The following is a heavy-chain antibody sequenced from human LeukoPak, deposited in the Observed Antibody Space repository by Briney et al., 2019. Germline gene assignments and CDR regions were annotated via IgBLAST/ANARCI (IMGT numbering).Heavy chain of an antibody. D-gene: IGHD4-17*01. CDR3: ARDSDYGDYLTSAEYFQH. CDR2: ISYDGSKK. J-gene: IGHJ1*01. CDR1: VFSFSDYG. V-gene: IGHV3-30*03. Sequence: PGGSLRLSCVASVFSFSDYGMHWVRQAPGKGLEWVAVISYDGSKKYYADSVKGRFTISRDNSKNTLYLQMNSLRAEDTAVYYCARDSDYGDYLTSAEYFQHWGQGTLVTVSS.